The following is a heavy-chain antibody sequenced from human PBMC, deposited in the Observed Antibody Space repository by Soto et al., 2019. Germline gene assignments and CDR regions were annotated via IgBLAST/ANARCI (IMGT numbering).Heavy chain of an antibody. J-gene: IGHJ4*02. Sequence: ETLSLTCTVSGGSISSSSYYWGWIRQPPGKGLEWIGSIYYSGSTYYNPSLKSRVTISVDTSKNQFSLKLSSVTAADTAVYYCARQPYYDSSGFSSWGQGTLVTVSS. CDR3: ARQPYYDSSGFSS. CDR1: GGSISSSSYY. D-gene: IGHD3-22*01. CDR2: IYYSGST. V-gene: IGHV4-39*01.